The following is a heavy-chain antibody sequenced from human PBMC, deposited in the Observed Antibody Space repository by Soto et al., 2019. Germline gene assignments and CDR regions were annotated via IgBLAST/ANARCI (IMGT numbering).Heavy chain of an antibody. CDR2: IYWDDDK. CDR3: AHSGDTYGLGTFDI. J-gene: IGHJ3*02. Sequence: QITLKESGPTLVRPTQTLTLTCTFSGFSLSTSAVGVGWIRQPPGKALDWLALIYWDDDKRYSPSLKSRLTITKDTSKNQVVLTMSNMDPVDTATYYCAHSGDTYGLGTFDIWGQGTMVTVSS. V-gene: IGHV2-5*02. CDR1: GFSLSTSAVG. D-gene: IGHD5-18*01.